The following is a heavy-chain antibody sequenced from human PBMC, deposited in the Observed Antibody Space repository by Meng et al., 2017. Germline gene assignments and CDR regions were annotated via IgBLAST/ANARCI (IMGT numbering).Heavy chain of an antibody. CDR1: GFTFSSYW. CDR2: INSDGSST. D-gene: IGHD3-9*01. J-gene: IGHJ6*02. Sequence: GESLKISCAASGFTFSSYWMHWVRQAPGKGLVWVSRINSDGSSTSYADYVKGRFTKSRDNAKNTLYLKMNSLRAEDTAVYYCERDDYDICTALVPYYYYYGMDVWGQGTMVTVSS. CDR3: ERDDYDICTALVPYYYYYGMDV. V-gene: IGHV3-74*01.